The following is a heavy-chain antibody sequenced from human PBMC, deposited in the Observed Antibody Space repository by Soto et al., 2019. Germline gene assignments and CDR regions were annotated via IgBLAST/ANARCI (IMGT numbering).Heavy chain of an antibody. V-gene: IGHV1-3*05. Sequence: QVQLVQSGAEEKKPGASVKVSCKASGYTFTSHAMHWVRQAPGQRLEWMGWINAGNGNTKYSQKIQGRVTITTDTSASTAYMELSSLRSEDTAVYYCARDGIAAAGTSWFDPWGQGTLVTVSS. J-gene: IGHJ5*02. CDR1: GYTFTSHA. D-gene: IGHD6-13*01. CDR3: ARDGIAAAGTSWFDP. CDR2: INAGNGNT.